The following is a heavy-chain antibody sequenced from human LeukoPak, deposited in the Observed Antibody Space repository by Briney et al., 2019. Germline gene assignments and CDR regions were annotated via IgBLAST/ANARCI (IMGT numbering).Heavy chain of an antibody. V-gene: IGHV3-7*04. CDR1: GFTFSSYW. J-gene: IGHJ4*02. Sequence: GGSLRLSCAVSGFTFSSYWMTWVRQAPGKGLEWVANINQDGSEKYYVDSVEGRSTISRDNAKNSLFLQMNSLRAGDTAVYYCARTGPFAYWGQGTLVTVSS. D-gene: IGHD1-14*01. CDR3: ARTGPFAY. CDR2: INQDGSEK.